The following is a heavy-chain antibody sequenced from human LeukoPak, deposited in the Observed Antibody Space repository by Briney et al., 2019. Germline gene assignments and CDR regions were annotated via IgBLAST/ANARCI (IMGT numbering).Heavy chain of an antibody. D-gene: IGHD3-10*01. CDR2: IWYDGSNK. J-gene: IGHJ4*02. CDR3: ARGSGSGSYYPRFDY. CDR1: GFTFSSYG. V-gene: IGHV3-33*01. Sequence: PGRSLRLSCAASGFTFSSYGMHWVRQAPGKGLEWVAVIWYDGSNKYYADSVTGRFTISRDNSKNTLYLQMNSLRAEDTAVYYCARGSGSGSYYPRFDYWGQGTLVTVSS.